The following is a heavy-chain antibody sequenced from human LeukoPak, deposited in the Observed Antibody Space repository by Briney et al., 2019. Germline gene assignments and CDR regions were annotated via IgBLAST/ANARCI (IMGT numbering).Heavy chain of an antibody. CDR2: IYYSGST. CDR1: GGSISSGDYY. J-gene: IGHJ6*02. CDR3: ARGIPPGYYYYYYGMDV. V-gene: IGHV4-30-4*01. Sequence: PSEPLSLTCTVSGGSISSGDYYWSWIRQPPGKGLEWIGYIYYSGSTYYNPSLKSRVTISVDTSKNQFSLKLSSVTAADTAVYYCARGIPPGYYYYYYGMDVWGQGTTVTVSS.